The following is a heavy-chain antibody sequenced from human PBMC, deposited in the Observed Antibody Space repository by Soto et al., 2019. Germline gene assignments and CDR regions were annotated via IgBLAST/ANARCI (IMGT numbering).Heavy chain of an antibody. CDR2: IIPIFGTA. J-gene: IGHJ6*02. Sequence: SVKVSWKASGGTFSSYAISLVRQAPGQGLEWMGGIIPIFGTANYAQKFQGRVTITADESTSTAYMELSSLRSEDTAVYYCARGSREVLAAIVSSLQTRYYYYGMDVWGQGTTVTVSS. V-gene: IGHV1-69*13. CDR3: ARGSREVLAAIVSSLQTRYYYYGMDV. D-gene: IGHD2-2*02. CDR1: GGTFSSYA.